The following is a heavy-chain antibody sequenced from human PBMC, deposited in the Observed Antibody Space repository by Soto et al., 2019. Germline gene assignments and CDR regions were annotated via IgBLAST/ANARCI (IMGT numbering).Heavy chain of an antibody. Sequence: EVQLLESGGGLVQPGGSLRLSCAASGFTFSSHAMSWVRQAPGKGLEWVSAISGSGGSTYYADSVKGRFTISRDNSKNTLYLQMNSLRAEDTAVYYCAKQSGRYFDWLPSIDYWGQGTLVTVSS. J-gene: IGHJ4*02. CDR3: AKQSGRYFDWLPSIDY. D-gene: IGHD3-9*01. CDR1: GFTFSSHA. CDR2: ISGSGGST. V-gene: IGHV3-23*01.